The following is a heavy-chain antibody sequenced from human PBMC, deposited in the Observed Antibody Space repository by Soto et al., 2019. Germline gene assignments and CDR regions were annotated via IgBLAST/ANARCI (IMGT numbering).Heavy chain of an antibody. CDR3: ARRLARGVIGWFDP. J-gene: IGHJ5*02. Sequence: QLQLQESGPGLVKPSETLSLTCTVSGGSISSGTYYWGWIRQPPGKGLEWIGSLYYTGRTYYSPSLKSRVTISVDTSKNHFSLNLTSVTAADTAVYYCARRLARGVIGWFDPWGHRTLVTVSS. CDR2: LYYTGRT. CDR1: GGSISSGTYY. D-gene: IGHD3-10*01. V-gene: IGHV4-39*02.